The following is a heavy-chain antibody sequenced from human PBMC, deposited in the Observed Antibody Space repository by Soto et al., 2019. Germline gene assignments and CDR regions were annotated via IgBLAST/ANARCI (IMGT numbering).Heavy chain of an antibody. J-gene: IGHJ4*02. V-gene: IGHV3-23*01. CDR1: GFNFTNHV. Sequence: EVQLLESGGGLVQPRRSLRLSCSASGFNFTNHVIKWVRQAPGKSLEWVSSISNSDDVGFYADSVRGRFIVSRDTSTNTIYLQMNYLRVEDTAVYYCAKTVGATKLEDYWGQGTLVTVSS. D-gene: IGHD1-26*01. CDR3: AKTVGATKLEDY. CDR2: ISNSDDVG.